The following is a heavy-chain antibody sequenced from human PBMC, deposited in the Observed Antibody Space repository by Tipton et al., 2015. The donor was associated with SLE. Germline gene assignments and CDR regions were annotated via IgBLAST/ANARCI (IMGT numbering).Heavy chain of an antibody. J-gene: IGHJ5*02. CDR2: ISWNSDKI. V-gene: IGHV3-9*01. CDR1: GFTFNDYA. D-gene: IGHD3-3*01. Sequence: SLRLSCAASGFTFNDYAMHWVRQAPGKGLEWVSGISWNSDKIAYADSVKGRFTISRDNAKNSLFLQMNSLRADDTAFYYCAKGIRFLGWFRFDPWGQGTLVTVSS. CDR3: AKGIRFLGWFRFDP.